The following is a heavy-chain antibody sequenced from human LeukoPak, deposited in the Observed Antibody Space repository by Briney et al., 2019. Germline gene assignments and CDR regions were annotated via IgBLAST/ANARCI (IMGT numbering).Heavy chain of an antibody. Sequence: PSQTLSLTCTVSGYSISSGYYWGWIRQPPGKGLEWIGSIYHSGSTYYNPSLKSRVTISVDTSKNQFSLKLSSVTAADTAVYYCARERIVGVGDYWGQGTLVTVSS. J-gene: IGHJ4*02. D-gene: IGHD1-26*01. V-gene: IGHV4-38-2*02. CDR2: IYHSGST. CDR3: ARERIVGVGDY. CDR1: GYSISSGYY.